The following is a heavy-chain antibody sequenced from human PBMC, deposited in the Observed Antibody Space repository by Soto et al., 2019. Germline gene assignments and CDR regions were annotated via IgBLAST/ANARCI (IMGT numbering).Heavy chain of an antibody. CDR2: INPNSGGT. J-gene: IGHJ5*02. Sequence: VRQAPGQGLEWMGWINPNSGGTNYAQKFQGRVTMTRDTSISTAYMELSRLRSYDTAVYYCARYGLRRLDLWGQGTLVTVSS. D-gene: IGHD3-16*01. CDR3: ARYGLRRLDL. V-gene: IGHV1-2*02.